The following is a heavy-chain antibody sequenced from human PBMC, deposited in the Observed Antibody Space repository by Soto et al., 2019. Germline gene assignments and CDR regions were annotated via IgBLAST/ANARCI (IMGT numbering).Heavy chain of an antibody. CDR3: ARGRYYGSGTPLKYFYL. CDR1: GGSISPYF. V-gene: IGHV4-59*01. Sequence: SETLSLTCTVSGGSISPYFWSWIRQPPGKGLEWIGYIFYSGSTNYNPSLTSRVTISVDTSKNQFSLKLSSVTAADTAVYYCARGRYYGSGTPLKYFYLWGRRTLVTVSS. CDR2: IFYSGST. J-gene: IGHJ2*01. D-gene: IGHD3-10*01.